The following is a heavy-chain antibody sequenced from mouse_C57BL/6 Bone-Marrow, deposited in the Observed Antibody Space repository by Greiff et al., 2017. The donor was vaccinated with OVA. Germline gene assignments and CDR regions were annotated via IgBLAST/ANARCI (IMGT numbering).Heavy chain of an antibody. CDR3: ARGTTVPSLYWYFDV. V-gene: IGHV1-72*01. Sequence: QVQLQQPGAELVKPGASVKLSCKASGYTFTSYWMHWVKQRPGRGLEWIGRIDPNSGGTKYNEKFKSKATLTVDKHSSTAYMQLSSLTSEDSAVYYCARGTTVPSLYWYFDVWGTGTTVTVSS. J-gene: IGHJ1*03. CDR1: GYTFTSYW. D-gene: IGHD1-1*01. CDR2: IDPNSGGT.